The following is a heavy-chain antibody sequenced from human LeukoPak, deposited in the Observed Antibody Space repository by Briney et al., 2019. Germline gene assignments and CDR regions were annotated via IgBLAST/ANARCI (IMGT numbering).Heavy chain of an antibody. D-gene: IGHD2-2*01. J-gene: IGHJ4*02. CDR3: ARVRYRLPYS. V-gene: IGHV3-48*03. Sequence: GGSLRLSCAASGFTFSTYEMNWVRQAPGKGLEWLSYISSSGSTIYYADSVKGRFTISRDNAKNSLYLQMNSLRAEDTAVYYCARVRYRLPYSWGQGTLVTVSS. CDR2: ISSSGSTI. CDR1: GFTFSTYE.